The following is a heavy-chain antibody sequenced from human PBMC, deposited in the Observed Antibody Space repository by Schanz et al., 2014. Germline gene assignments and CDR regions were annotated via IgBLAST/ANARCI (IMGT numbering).Heavy chain of an antibody. CDR3: ARDGGRDGYNLAFDV. CDR1: GFTFSSYA. V-gene: IGHV3-23*01. Sequence: QLLESGGGLVQPGGSLRLSCAASGFTFSSYAMSWVRQAPGKGLEWISAISGSGASTYYADSVKGRFIISRDNSNNTVYLQMNTLRAEDTAVYFCARDGGRDGYNLAFDVWGQGTLVTVSS. J-gene: IGHJ3*01. D-gene: IGHD5-12*01. CDR2: ISGSGAST.